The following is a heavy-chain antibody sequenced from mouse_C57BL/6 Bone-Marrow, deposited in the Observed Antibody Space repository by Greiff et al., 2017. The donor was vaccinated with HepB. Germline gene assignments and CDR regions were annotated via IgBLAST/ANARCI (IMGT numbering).Heavy chain of an antibody. Sequence: LVESGAELVKPGASVKMSCKASGYTFTSYWITWVKQRPGQGLEWIGDIYPGSGSTNYNEKFKSKATLTVDTSSSTAYMQLSSLTSEDSAVYYCARGRITTVYYAMDYWGQGTSVTVSS. CDR1: GYTFTSYW. CDR3: ARGRITTVYYAMDY. D-gene: IGHD1-1*01. V-gene: IGHV1-55*01. J-gene: IGHJ4*01. CDR2: IYPGSGST.